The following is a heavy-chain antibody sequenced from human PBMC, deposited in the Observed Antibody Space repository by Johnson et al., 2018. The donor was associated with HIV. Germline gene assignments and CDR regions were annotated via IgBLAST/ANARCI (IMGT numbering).Heavy chain of an antibody. V-gene: IGHV3-30*03. J-gene: IGHJ3*02. CDR2: ISYDGTNK. Sequence: QEQLVESGGGVVQPGRSLRLSCAASGFTFSSYDMHWVRQAPGKGMDWVAFISYDGTNKYYADSVNGRVTISRDNSKNTLSLQMSILRVEDTAVYFCASWGGLNHMGDPFDIWGQGTMVTVSS. CDR1: GFTFSSYD. CDR3: ASWGGLNHMGDPFDI. D-gene: IGHD3-16*01.